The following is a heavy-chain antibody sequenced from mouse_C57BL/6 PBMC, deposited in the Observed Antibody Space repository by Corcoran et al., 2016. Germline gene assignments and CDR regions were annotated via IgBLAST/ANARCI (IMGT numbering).Heavy chain of an antibody. Sequence: QVQLQQSGAELVKPGASVKISCKASGYAFSSYWMNWVKQRPGKGLEWIGQIYPGDGDTNYNGKFKGKATLTADKSSSTAYMQLSSLTSEDSAVYFCARSGNWAPWYFDVWGTGTTVTVSS. CDR3: ARSGNWAPWYFDV. CDR1: GYAFSSYW. V-gene: IGHV1-80*01. J-gene: IGHJ1*03. D-gene: IGHD4-1*02. CDR2: IYPGDGDT.